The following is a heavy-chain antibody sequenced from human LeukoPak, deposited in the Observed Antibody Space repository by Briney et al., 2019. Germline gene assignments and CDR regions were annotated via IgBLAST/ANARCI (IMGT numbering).Heavy chain of an antibody. CDR1: GFTFSSYS. CDR2: ISSSSSYI. V-gene: IGHV3-21*01. CDR3: ARLAGSSGWFLFDY. Sequence: GGSLRLSCAASGFTFSSYSMNWVRQAPGKGLEWVSSISSSSSYIYYADSVKGRFTISRDNAKNSLYLQMNSLRAEDTAVYYCARLAGSSGWFLFDYWGQGTLVTVSS. J-gene: IGHJ4*02. D-gene: IGHD6-19*01.